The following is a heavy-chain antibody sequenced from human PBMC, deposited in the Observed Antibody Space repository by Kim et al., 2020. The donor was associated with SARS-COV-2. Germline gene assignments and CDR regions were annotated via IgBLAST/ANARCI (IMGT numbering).Heavy chain of an antibody. Sequence: SETLSLTCAVYGGSFSGYYWSWIRQPPGKGLEWIGEINHSGSTNYNPSLKSRVTISVDTSKNQFSLKLSSVTAADTAVYYCARGSIGYSSSWYLLPVGYFLDSWGQGTLVTVSS. CDR3: ARGSIGYSSSWYLLPVGYFLDS. D-gene: IGHD6-13*01. J-gene: IGHJ4*02. CDR1: GGSFSGYY. CDR2: INHSGST. V-gene: IGHV4-34*01.